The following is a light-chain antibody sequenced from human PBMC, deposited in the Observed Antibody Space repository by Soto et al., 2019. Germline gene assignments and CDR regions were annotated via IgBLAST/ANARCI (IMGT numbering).Light chain of an antibody. V-gene: IGKV3-11*01. CDR2: DAT. J-gene: IGKJ2*01. CDR1: KSINNY. Sequence: DIVLTQSPGTLSLSPGERVTLSCRASKSINNYFAWYQQKPGKLPRLLIYDATNRDTCIPSRFSGRGSGTDFALRISGIEPEDFATYYCQQRADWPYTFGQGTRLEIK. CDR3: QQRADWPYT.